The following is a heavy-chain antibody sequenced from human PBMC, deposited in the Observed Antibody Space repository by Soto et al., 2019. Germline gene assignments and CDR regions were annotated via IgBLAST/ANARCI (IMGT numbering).Heavy chain of an antibody. V-gene: IGHV1-69*13. CDR3: ARQYYYDSSGYSAFDY. D-gene: IGHD3-22*01. Sequence: SVKVSCKASGGTFSSYAISWVRQAPGQGLEWMGGIIPIFGTANYAQKFQGRVTITADESTSTAYMELSSLRSEDTAVYYCARQYYYDSSGYSAFDYWGQGTLVTVSS. CDR2: IIPIFGTA. CDR1: GGTFSSYA. J-gene: IGHJ4*02.